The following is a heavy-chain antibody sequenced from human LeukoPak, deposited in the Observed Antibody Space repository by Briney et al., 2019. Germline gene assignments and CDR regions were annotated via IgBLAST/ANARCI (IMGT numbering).Heavy chain of an antibody. CDR1: GFTFSSYG. CDR2: ISYDGSEK. V-gene: IGHV3-30*18. Sequence: GGSLRLSCAASGFTFSSYGMHWVRQAPGKGLEWVALISYDGSEKYYADSVKGRFTISRDNSKNTLFLQMNSLRAEDTAVYYCAKAPHRVLNLGYCSGGNCWVDYWGQGTLVTVSS. CDR3: AKAPHRVLNLGYCSGGNCWVDY. D-gene: IGHD2-15*01. J-gene: IGHJ4*02.